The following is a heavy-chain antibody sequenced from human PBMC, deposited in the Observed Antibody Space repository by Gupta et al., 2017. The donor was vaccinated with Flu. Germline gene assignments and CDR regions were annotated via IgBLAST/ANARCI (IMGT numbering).Heavy chain of an antibody. J-gene: IGHJ4*02. Sequence: QVQLVQSGAEVKKPGSSVKVSCKASGGTFSSYTISWVRQAPGQGLEWMGRIIPILGIANYAQKFQCRVTITADKSTSTAYMELSSLRSEDTAVYYCARDPYNEYSSGNFDYWGQGTLVTVSS. CDR2: IIPILGIA. V-gene: IGHV1-69*08. D-gene: IGHD6-25*01. CDR1: GGTFSSYT. CDR3: ARDPYNEYSSGNFDY.